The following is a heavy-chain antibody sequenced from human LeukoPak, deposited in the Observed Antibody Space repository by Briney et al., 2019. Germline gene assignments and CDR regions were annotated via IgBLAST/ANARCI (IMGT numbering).Heavy chain of an antibody. CDR2: ISGSGGST. J-gene: IGHJ5*02. V-gene: IGHV3-23*01. Sequence: GGSLRLSCAASGFTFSSYAMSWVRQAPGKGLEWVSAISGSGGSTYYADSVKGRFTISRDNATNSLYLQMNSLRAEDTAVYYCARDSRYYDFWSGYYNRAGENWFDPWGQGTLVTVSS. CDR1: GFTFSSYA. D-gene: IGHD3-3*01. CDR3: ARDSRYYDFWSGYYNRAGENWFDP.